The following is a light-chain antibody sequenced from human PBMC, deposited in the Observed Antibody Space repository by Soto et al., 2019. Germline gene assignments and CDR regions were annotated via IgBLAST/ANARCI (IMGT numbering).Light chain of an antibody. J-gene: IGKJ1*01. CDR3: HQYSTSPRT. CDR2: DAS. Sequence: EIVLTQSPATLSLSPGERATLSCGASQSVDRNYLAWYQQKPGLAPRLLMYDASSRASDIPDRFSGSGSGTHFTLTISRLEPEDFAVYYCHQYSTSPRTFGQWTKVEIK. CDR1: QSVDRNY. V-gene: IGKV3D-20*01.